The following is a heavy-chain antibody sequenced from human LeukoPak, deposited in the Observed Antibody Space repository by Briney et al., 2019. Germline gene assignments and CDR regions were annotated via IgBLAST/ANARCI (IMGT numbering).Heavy chain of an antibody. CDR1: GYTFTGYY. D-gene: IGHD6-13*01. CDR2: INPNSGGT. CDR3: ARDYSSSWYDGDY. J-gene: IGHJ4*02. V-gene: IGHV1-2*02. Sequence: ASVKVSCKDSGYTFTGYYMHWVRQAPGQGLEWMGWINPNSGGTNYAQKFQGRVTMTRDTSISTAYMELSRLRSDDTAVYYCARDYSSSWYDGDYWGQGTLVTVSS.